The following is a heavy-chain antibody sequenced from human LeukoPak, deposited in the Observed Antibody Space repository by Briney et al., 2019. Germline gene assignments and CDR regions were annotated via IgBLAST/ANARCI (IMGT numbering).Heavy chain of an antibody. V-gene: IGHV3-23*01. J-gene: IGHJ4*02. Sequence: GGSLRLSCAASGFTFSTYAMSWVRQAPGKGLEWVSAISGSGGSTYYADSVKGRFTISRDNSKNTPYLQANSLRAEDTAVYYCAKEGYSSTWYPDYWGQGTLVTVSS. CDR3: AKEGYSSTWYPDY. CDR2: ISGSGGST. CDR1: GFTFSTYA. D-gene: IGHD6-13*01.